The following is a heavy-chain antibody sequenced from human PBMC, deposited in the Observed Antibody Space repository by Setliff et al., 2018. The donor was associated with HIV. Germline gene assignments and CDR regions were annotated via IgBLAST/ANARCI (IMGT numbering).Heavy chain of an antibody. CDR1: GGTFSNHA. D-gene: IGHD4-4*01. CDR3: ARSRGTSQYHYYMDV. Sequence: SVKVSCKSSGGTFSNHAITWVRQVPGQGPEWMGGIIPVYGTANYAQKFQGRVTITADESTIIAYMELTSLRSEDTAVYYCARSRGTSQYHYYMDVWGKGTTVTVSS. J-gene: IGHJ6*03. CDR2: IIPVYGTA. V-gene: IGHV1-69*13.